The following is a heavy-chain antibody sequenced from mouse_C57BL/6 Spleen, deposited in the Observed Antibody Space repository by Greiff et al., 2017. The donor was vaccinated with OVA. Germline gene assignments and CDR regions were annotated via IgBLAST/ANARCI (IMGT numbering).Heavy chain of an antibody. D-gene: IGHD1-1*01. CDR1: GYTFTSYW. CDR3: TRNYYGSSYNYYFDY. Sequence: DVKLQESGTVLARPGASVKMSCKTSGYTFTSYWMHWVKQRPGQGLEWIGAIYPGNSDTSYNQKFKGKAKLTAVTSASTAYMELSSLTNEDSAVYYCTRNYYGSSYNYYFDYWGQGTTLTVSS. V-gene: IGHV1-5*01. CDR2: IYPGNSDT. J-gene: IGHJ2*01.